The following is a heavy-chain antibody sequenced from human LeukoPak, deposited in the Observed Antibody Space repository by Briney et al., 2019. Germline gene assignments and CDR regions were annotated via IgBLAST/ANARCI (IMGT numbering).Heavy chain of an antibody. CDR3: TRAADYDFWSGTFDY. CDR1: GFTVGSKY. V-gene: IGHV3-53*01. J-gene: IGHJ4*02. CDR2: IYSGGST. D-gene: IGHD3-3*01. Sequence: GGSLRLSCAASGFTVGSKYMSWVRQAPGKGLEWVSVIYSGGSTYYADSVKGRFIISRDNSKNTLYLQMNSLRAGDTAVYYCTRAADYDFWSGTFDYWGQGTLVTVSS.